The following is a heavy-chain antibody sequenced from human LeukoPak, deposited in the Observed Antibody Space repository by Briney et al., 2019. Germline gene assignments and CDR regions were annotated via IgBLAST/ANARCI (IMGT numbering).Heavy chain of an antibody. CDR1: GLTLSNYW. V-gene: IGHV3-7*03. CDR3: AKYGPQDSGSSHFDY. CDR2: IKQDGSEK. Sequence: GGSLRLSCTASGLTLSNYWMIWVRQAPGKGLQWVAKIKQDGSEKYYVDSVKGRFAISRDNAENSLYLQMNSLRAEDTAIYYCAKYGPQDSGSSHFDYWGQGALVTVSS. J-gene: IGHJ4*02. D-gene: IGHD1-26*01.